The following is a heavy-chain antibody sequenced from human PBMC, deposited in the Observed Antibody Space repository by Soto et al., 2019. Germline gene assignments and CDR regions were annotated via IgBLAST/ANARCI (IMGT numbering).Heavy chain of an antibody. CDR2: IYPGDSDT. CDR1: GCSFTSYW. CDR3: ARAGHGYCSGGSCYSGYYYMDV. J-gene: IGHJ6*03. V-gene: IGHV5-51*01. Sequence: EPQKVCCNGSGCSFTSYWIGWVRQMPGKGLEWMGIIYPGDSDTRYSPSFQGQVTISADKSISTAYLQWSSLKASDTAMYYCARAGHGYCSGGSCYSGYYYMDVWGKGTTVTVSS. D-gene: IGHD2-15*01.